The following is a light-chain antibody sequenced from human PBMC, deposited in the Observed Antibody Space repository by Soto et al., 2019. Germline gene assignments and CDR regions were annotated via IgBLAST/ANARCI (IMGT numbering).Light chain of an antibody. V-gene: IGKV1-39*01. J-gene: IGKJ1*01. CDR2: AAS. Sequence: GDRGTISCRASQDITTYLNWYQQKPGKAPKLLIYAASTLQSGVPSRFSGSGSGTVFTLSIKNVQPEDFAIYYCQQSSSTLWTFGQGTKVEVK. CDR1: QDITTY. CDR3: QQSSSTLWT.